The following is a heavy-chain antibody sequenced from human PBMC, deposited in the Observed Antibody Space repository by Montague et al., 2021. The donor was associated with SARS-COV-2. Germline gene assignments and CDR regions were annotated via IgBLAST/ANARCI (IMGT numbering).Heavy chain of an antibody. CDR1: GFTFRSFA. CDR3: AKDRFPPADSVYIDY. CDR2: ISYDVTSV. V-gene: IGHV3-30*04. Sequence: SLRLSCAASGFTFRSFAMHWVRQAPGKGLEWVAVISYDVTSVYYADSAQGRFTISRDNFKRALYLQMNGLTPDDTALYYCAKDRFPPADSVYIDYWGQGTLVAVSS. J-gene: IGHJ4*02. D-gene: IGHD2-2*01.